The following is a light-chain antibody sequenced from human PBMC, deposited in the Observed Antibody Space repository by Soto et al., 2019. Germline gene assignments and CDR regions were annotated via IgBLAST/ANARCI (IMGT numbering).Light chain of an antibody. CDR2: QHS. CDR3: QAWDSSTDVV. J-gene: IGLJ2*01. CDR1: KLGDKY. Sequence: SYELTQPPSVSVSPGQTASITCSGDKLGDKYTCWYQQKPGQSPVLVIYQHSQRPSGFPERFSGSNSGNTATLTISGTQAMDEADYYCQAWDSSTDVVFGGGTKLTVL. V-gene: IGLV3-1*01.